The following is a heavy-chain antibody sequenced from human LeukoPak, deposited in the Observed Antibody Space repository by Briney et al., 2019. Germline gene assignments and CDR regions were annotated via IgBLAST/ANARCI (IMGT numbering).Heavy chain of an antibody. V-gene: IGHV1-2*02. Sequence: ASVKVSCKASGYTFTGYYIHWVRQAPGQGLEWMGWINPKSGGASYAQKFQGRVTMTRDTSTSTVYMELSSLRSEDTAVYYCARVRGVIGPFDYWGQGTLVTVSS. D-gene: IGHD3-10*01. J-gene: IGHJ4*02. CDR2: INPKSGGA. CDR1: GYTFTGYY. CDR3: ARVRGVIGPFDY.